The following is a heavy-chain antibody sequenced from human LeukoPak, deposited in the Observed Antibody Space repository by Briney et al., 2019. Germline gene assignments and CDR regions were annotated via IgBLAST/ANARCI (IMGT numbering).Heavy chain of an antibody. CDR1: GFTFSSYA. Sequence: GGSLRLSCAASGFTFSSYAMSWVRQAPGKGLEWVSAISGSGGSTYYADSVKGRFTISRDNSKNTLYLQMNSLRAEDTAVYYCAKDGIPYYYDSSGYYYYYYMDVWGKGTTVTVPS. CDR3: AKDGIPYYYDSSGYYYYYYMDV. D-gene: IGHD3-22*01. CDR2: ISGSGGST. V-gene: IGHV3-23*01. J-gene: IGHJ6*03.